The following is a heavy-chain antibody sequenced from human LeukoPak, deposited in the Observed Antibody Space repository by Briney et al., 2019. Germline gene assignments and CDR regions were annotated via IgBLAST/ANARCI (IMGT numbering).Heavy chain of an antibody. CDR3: ARGVIAAAGTRGVSCWFDP. Sequence: PSETLSLTCAVYGGSFSGYYWSWIRQPPGKGLEWIGEINHSGSTNYNPPLKSRVTISVDTSKNQFSLKLSSVTAADTAVYYCARGVIAAAGTRGVSCWFDPWGQGTLVTVSS. CDR1: GGSFSGYY. D-gene: IGHD6-13*01. CDR2: INHSGST. J-gene: IGHJ5*02. V-gene: IGHV4-34*01.